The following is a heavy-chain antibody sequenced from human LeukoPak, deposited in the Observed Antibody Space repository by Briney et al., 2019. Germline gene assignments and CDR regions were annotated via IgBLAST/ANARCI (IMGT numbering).Heavy chain of an antibody. Sequence: SETLSLTCTVSGGSVSSGSYYWSWIRQPPGKGLEWIGYIYYSGSTNYNPSLKSRVTISVDTSKNQFSLKLSSVTAADTAVYYCARDQLSGWNYYGMDVWGQGTTVTVSS. CDR3: ARDQLSGWNYYGMDV. D-gene: IGHD6-19*01. J-gene: IGHJ6*02. V-gene: IGHV4-61*01. CDR1: GGSVSSGSYY. CDR2: IYYSGST.